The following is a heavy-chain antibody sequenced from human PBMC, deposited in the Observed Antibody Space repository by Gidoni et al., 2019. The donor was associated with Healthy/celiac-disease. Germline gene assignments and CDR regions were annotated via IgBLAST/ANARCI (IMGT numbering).Heavy chain of an antibody. CDR3: AKDMAGGSYLFDY. J-gene: IGHJ4*02. CDR2: ISWNSGSI. CDR1: GFTFDDYA. V-gene: IGHV3-9*01. D-gene: IGHD1-26*01. Sequence: EVQLVESGGGLVQPGRSLRLSCAASGFTFDDYAMHWVRQAPGKGLEWVSGISWNSGSIGYADSVKGRFTISRDNAKNSLYLQMNSLRAEDTALYYCAKDMAGGSYLFDYWGQGTLVTVSS.